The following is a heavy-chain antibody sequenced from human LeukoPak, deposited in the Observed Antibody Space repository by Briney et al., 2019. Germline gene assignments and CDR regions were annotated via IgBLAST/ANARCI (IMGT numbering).Heavy chain of an antibody. CDR3: AKGNPRIGYCSGGSCISPFDP. J-gene: IGHJ5*02. CDR2: ISGSGGST. CDR1: GFTLTSYA. V-gene: IGHV3-23*01. D-gene: IGHD2-15*01. Sequence: GRTLRLSCAASGFTLTSYAMSWVRHAPRNGLERVSAISGSGGSTNYADSVKGRLTIPRDNSKNTLYLQMNSLRAEDTAVYYCAKGNPRIGYCSGGSCISPFDPWGQGTLVTVSS.